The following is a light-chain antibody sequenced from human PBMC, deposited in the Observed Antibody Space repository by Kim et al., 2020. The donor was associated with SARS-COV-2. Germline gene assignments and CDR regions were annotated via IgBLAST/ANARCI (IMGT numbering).Light chain of an antibody. J-gene: IGKJ3*01. CDR2: VAS. CDR1: RSVASNH. V-gene: IGKV3-20*01. Sequence: EIVLTQSPGTLSLSPGERATLSCRASRSVASNHIAWYHQRPGQAPRLLIYVASSRATGIPDRFSGCGSGTDFTLTISRLEPEDSAVYYCQQYGSSPFTFGPGTKVDIK. CDR3: QQYGSSPFT.